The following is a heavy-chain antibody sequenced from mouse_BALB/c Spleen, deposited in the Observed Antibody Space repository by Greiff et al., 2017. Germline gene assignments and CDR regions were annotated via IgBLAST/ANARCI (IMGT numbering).Heavy chain of an antibody. CDR2: INPSSGYT. CDR1: GYTFTSYT. CDR3: ARYGNYGGVFAY. Sequence: VNVVESGAELARPGASVKMSCKASGYTFTSYTMHWVKQRPGQGLEWIGYINPSSGYTNYNQKFKDKATLTADKSSSTAYMQLSSLTSEDSAVYYCARYGNYGGVFAYWGQGTLVTVSA. D-gene: IGHD2-1*01. J-gene: IGHJ3*01. V-gene: IGHV1-4*01.